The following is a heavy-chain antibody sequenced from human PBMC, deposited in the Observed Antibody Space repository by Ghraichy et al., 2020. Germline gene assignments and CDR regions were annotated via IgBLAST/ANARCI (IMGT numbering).Heavy chain of an antibody. CDR3: ASTYFDFWSDSLGYGMDV. CDR2: IYISGSI. CDR1: GGSIRRYY. V-gene: IGHV4-4*07. D-gene: IGHD3-3*01. J-gene: IGHJ6*02. Sequence: ETLSLTCTVSGGSIRRYYWSWIRQPAGKGLEWIGRIYISGSINYNPSLKSRVTMSLDTSKNQFSLKLSSVTAADTAVYYCASTYFDFWSDSLGYGMDVWGQGTTVTVSS.